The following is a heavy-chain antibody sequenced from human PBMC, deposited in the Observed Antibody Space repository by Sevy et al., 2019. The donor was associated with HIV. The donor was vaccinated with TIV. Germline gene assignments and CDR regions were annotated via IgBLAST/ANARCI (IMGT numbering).Heavy chain of an antibody. Sequence: GGSLRLSCTASGFTFGDYAMSWFRQAPGKGLEWVGFIRSKAYGGTTEYAASVKGRFTISRDDSKSIAYLQMNSLKTEDTAVHYCTRVNEDYDSSGYYYLGVCFDPWGQGTLVTVSS. V-gene: IGHV3-49*03. CDR1: GFTFGDYA. CDR2: IRSKAYGGTT. CDR3: TRVNEDYDSSGYYYLGVCFDP. J-gene: IGHJ5*02. D-gene: IGHD3-22*01.